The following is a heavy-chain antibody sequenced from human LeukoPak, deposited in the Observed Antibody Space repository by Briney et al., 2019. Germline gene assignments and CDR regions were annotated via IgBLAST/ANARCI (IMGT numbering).Heavy chain of an antibody. CDR2: INPSGGGT. Sequence: ASVKVSFKSSGYTFTSYYMHWVRQAPGQGLEWMGIINPSGGGTSYAQKFHGRVTMTRDTSTSTVYMELSSLRSGDTAVYYCARDLKGGSSNFDYWGQGTLVTVSS. CDR3: ARDLKGGSSNFDY. J-gene: IGHJ4*02. D-gene: IGHD1-26*01. V-gene: IGHV1-46*01. CDR1: GYTFTSYY.